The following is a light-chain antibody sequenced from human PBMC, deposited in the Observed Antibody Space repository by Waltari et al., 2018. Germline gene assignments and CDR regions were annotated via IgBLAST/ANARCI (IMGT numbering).Light chain of an antibody. Sequence: QSALTQPASVSGSPGQSITIPCTGPSSDIGSHHYVSWYQQPPGKAPQLIIYDVTNRPSGVSNRFSRSKSGNTASLTISGLQAEDEADYYCSSYMDTTTLELFGGGTSLTVL. V-gene: IGLV2-14*03. CDR2: DVT. CDR3: SSYMDTTTLEL. CDR1: SSDIGSHHY. J-gene: IGLJ2*01.